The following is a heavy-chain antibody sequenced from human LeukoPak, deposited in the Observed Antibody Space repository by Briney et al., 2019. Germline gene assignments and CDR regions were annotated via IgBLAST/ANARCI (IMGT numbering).Heavy chain of an antibody. CDR1: GFTFSSYA. J-gene: IGHJ4*02. Sequence: TGGSLRLSCAASGFTFSSYAMSWVRQAPGKGREWVSAISGSGGSTYYADSVKGRFTISRDNSKNTLYLQMNSLRAEDTAVYYCAKDDLGDITMITAYWGQGTLVTVSS. D-gene: IGHD3-22*01. CDR3: AKDDLGDITMITAY. V-gene: IGHV3-23*01. CDR2: ISGSGGST.